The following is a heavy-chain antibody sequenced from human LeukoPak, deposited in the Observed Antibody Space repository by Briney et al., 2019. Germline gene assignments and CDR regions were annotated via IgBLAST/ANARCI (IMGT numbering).Heavy chain of an antibody. CDR2: IHYSWST. CDR1: GGSISRYY. V-gene: IGHV4-59*07. Sequence: SHTESLIHTVSGGSISRYYWRWIRQPPGRGLEEIGYIHYSWSTNYNTSLKSRVNISVDTYKNQFSLKLSSVTAADTAVYYCARQLPAYSNFDYWGQGTLVTVSS. J-gene: IGHJ4*02. D-gene: IGHD6-6*01. CDR3: ARQLPAYSNFDY.